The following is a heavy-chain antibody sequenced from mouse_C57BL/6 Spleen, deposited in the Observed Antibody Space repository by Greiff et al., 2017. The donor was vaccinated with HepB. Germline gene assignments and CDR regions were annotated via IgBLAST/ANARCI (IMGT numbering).Heavy chain of an antibody. CDR3: TGLTNRYWYFDV. CDR2: IRLKSDNYAT. J-gene: IGHJ1*03. V-gene: IGHV6-3*01. D-gene: IGHD1-3*01. Sequence: EVQVVESGGGLVQPGGSMKLSCVASGFTFSNYWMNWVRQSPEKGLEWVAQIRLKSDNYATHYAESVKGRFTISRDDSKSSVYLQMNNLRAEDTGICYCTGLTNRYWYFDVWGTGTTVTVSS. CDR1: GFTFSNYW.